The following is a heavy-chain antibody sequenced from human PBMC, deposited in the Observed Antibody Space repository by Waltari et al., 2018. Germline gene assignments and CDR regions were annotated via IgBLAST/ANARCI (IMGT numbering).Heavy chain of an antibody. D-gene: IGHD1-1*01. CDR1: GGPISNYY. V-gene: IGHV4-59*01. CDR2: IYYTGLT. Sequence: VQLQESGPGLVKASETLSLTCTVSGGPISNYYWSWVRQAPGKGPEWIGHIYYTGLTNYSPSLKSRVSFSVDMSNNKFSLRLSSVTAADTAIYYCARGGWKTTNYGMDVWGPGTTVTVSS. J-gene: IGHJ6*02. CDR3: ARGGWKTTNYGMDV.